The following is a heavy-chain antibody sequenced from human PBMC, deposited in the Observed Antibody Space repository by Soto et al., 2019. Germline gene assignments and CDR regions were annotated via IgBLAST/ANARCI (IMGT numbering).Heavy chain of an antibody. D-gene: IGHD5-18*01. CDR1: GYRFSTYW. V-gene: IGHV5-51*01. Sequence: GESLKISCTGSGYRFSTYWIGWLRQMPGKGLEWMGIIYPGDSDTRDNPSFQGDVSNSADKSTNTAYLPWSSLQASDTAMYYCARREYSYGYVDSWGQGTLVTVSS. CDR2: IYPGDSDT. CDR3: ARREYSYGYVDS. J-gene: IGHJ4*02.